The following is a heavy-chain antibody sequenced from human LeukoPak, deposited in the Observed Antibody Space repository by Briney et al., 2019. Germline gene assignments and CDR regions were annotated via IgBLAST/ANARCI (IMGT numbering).Heavy chain of an antibody. Sequence: GGSLRLSCAASGFTFSSYGMHWVRQAPGKGLEWVAVISYDGSSKYYADSVKGRFTISRDNSKNTLYLQMNSLRAEDTAMYYCARDTGSYCSSTSCYEIDYWGQGTLVTVSS. D-gene: IGHD2-2*01. J-gene: IGHJ4*02. CDR1: GFTFSSYG. CDR2: ISYDGSSK. CDR3: ARDTGSYCSSTSCYEIDY. V-gene: IGHV3-30*03.